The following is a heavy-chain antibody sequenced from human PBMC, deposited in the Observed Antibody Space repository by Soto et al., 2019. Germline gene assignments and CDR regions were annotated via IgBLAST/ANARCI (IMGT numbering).Heavy chain of an antibody. Sequence: SETLSLTCTVSGGSISSYYWSWIRQPPGKGLEWIGYIYYSGSTNYNPSLKSRVTISVDTSKNQFSLKLSSVTAAGTAVYYCARDPRDYDSIRHYYYGMDVWGQGTTVTVSS. D-gene: IGHD3-22*01. CDR2: IYYSGST. V-gene: IGHV4-59*01. CDR1: GGSISSYY. J-gene: IGHJ6*02. CDR3: ARDPRDYDSIRHYYYGMDV.